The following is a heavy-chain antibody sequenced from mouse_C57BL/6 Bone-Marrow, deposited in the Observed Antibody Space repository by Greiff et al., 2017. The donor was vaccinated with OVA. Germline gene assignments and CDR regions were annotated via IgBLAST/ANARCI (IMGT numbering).Heavy chain of an antibody. CDR2: IDPNSGGT. V-gene: IGHV1-72*01. D-gene: IGHD1-1*01. CDR3: ARRTVVATGYFDY. Sequence: VKLQQPGAELVKPGASVKLSCKASGYTFTSYWMHWVKQRPGRGLEWIGRIDPNSGGTKYNEKFKSKATLTVDKPSSTAYMQLSSLTSEDSAVYYCARRTVVATGYFDYWGQGTTLTVSS. J-gene: IGHJ2*01. CDR1: GYTFTSYW.